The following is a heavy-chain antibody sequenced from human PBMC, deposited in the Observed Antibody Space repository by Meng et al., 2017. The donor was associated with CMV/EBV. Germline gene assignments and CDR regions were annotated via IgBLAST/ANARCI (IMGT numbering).Heavy chain of an antibody. J-gene: IGHJ5*02. Sequence: GESLKISCAASGFTFSSYAMHWVRQAPGKGLEWVAVISYDGSNKYYADSVKGRFTISRDNSKNTLYLQMNSLRAEDTAVYYCARDGCSSTSCYGWFDPWGQGTLVTVSS. D-gene: IGHD2-2*01. CDR2: ISYDGSNK. CDR1: GFTFSSYA. V-gene: IGHV3-30*14. CDR3: ARDGCSSTSCYGWFDP.